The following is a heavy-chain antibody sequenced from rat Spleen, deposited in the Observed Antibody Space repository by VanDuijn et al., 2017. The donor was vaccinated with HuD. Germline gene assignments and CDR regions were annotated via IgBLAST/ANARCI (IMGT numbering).Heavy chain of an antibody. CDR2: ISYSGST. D-gene: IGHD1-11*01. CDR1: GYSITSNY. Sequence: EVQLQESGPGLVKPSQSLSLTCSVTGYSITSNYWGWNRKFPGNKMEWIGYISYSGSTSYNPSLKSRISITKDTSKNQFFLQLNSVTTEDTATYYCARWGLRDPAFDYWGQGVMVTVSS. CDR3: ARWGLRDPAFDY. J-gene: IGHJ2*01. V-gene: IGHV3-1*01.